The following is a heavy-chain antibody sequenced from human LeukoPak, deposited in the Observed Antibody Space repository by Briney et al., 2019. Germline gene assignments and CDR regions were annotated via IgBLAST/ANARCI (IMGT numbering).Heavy chain of an antibody. J-gene: IGHJ4*02. D-gene: IGHD5-18*01. V-gene: IGHV3-20*04. CDR1: GFTFDDYG. CDR2: INWNGGST. CDR3: AKDAPPYGYRGLDY. Sequence: GGSLRLSCAASGFTFDDYGMSWVRQAPGKGLEWVSGINWNGGSTGYADSVKGRFTISRDNSKNTLYLQMNSLRAEDTAVYYCAKDAPPYGYRGLDYWGQGTLVTVSS.